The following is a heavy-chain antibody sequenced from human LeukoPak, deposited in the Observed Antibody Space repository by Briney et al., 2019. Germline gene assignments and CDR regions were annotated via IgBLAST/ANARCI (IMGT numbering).Heavy chain of an antibody. CDR2: INHDAEMI. J-gene: IGHJ4*02. D-gene: IGHD3-9*01. V-gene: IGHV3-48*02. CDR1: GFPFASYV. Sequence: GGSLRLSCEGSGFPFASYVMSWVRQAPGKGLEWIAYINHDAEMIFYPDFVKGRFTISRDNAKKPLYPQMNALRYEDTAIYYCARDHDWAFDLWGQGTLVTVSS. CDR3: ARDHDWAFDL.